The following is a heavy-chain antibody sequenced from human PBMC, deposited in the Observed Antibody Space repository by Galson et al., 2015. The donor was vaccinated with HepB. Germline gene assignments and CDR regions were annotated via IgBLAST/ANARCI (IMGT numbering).Heavy chain of an antibody. V-gene: IGHV1-18*04. Sequence: SVKVSCKASGYTFNTYGITYVRQAPGQGLEWVGWINPDNGNTKYAQKLQGRVTMTTDTSTSTAYMELRSLRSDDTVVYYCARGPWFGELTGILVLQHWGQGTLVTVAA. CDR1: GYTFNTYG. CDR3: ARGPWFGELTGILVLQH. D-gene: IGHD3-10*01. CDR2: INPDNGNT. J-gene: IGHJ1*01.